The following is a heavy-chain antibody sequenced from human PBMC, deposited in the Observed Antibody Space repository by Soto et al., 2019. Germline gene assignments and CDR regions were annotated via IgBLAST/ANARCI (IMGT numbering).Heavy chain of an antibody. CDR1: GFTFNTYA. D-gene: IGHD2-2*01. CDR2: ISYDGSNK. CDR3: ARRYKDGRRDCISTSCLFDP. Sequence: GGSLRLSCAASGFTFNTYAMHWVRQAPGKGLEWVAVISYDGSNKYYADSVKGRFTISRDNSKNTLYLQMNSLRPEDTAVYYCARRYKDGRRDCISTSCLFDPWGQGTLVTVSS. J-gene: IGHJ5*01. V-gene: IGHV3-30-3*01.